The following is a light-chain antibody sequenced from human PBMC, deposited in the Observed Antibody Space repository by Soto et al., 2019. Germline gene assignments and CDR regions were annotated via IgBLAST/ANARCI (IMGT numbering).Light chain of an antibody. Sequence: EIVLTQYPGTLSLSPGERGTLSCRASQSVSSSYLAWYQQKPGQAPRLLIYGASSRATGIPDRFSGSGSETDFTLTISRLEPEDFAIYYCQQYGNSPFTFGPGTKVDIK. CDR2: GAS. J-gene: IGKJ3*01. CDR3: QQYGNSPFT. CDR1: QSVSSSY. V-gene: IGKV3-20*01.